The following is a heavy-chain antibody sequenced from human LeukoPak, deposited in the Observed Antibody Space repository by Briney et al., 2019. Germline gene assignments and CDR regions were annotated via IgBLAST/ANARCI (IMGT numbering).Heavy chain of an antibody. J-gene: IGHJ4*02. CDR1: GYTFTSYY. Sequence: ASVKVSCKASGYTFTSYYMHWVRRAPGQGLEWMGIINPSGGSTSYAQKFQGRVTMTRDTSTSTVYMELSSLRSEDTAVYYCARNYDFWSGYYRVGGSLDYWGQGTLVTVSS. CDR3: ARNYDFWSGYYRVGGSLDY. D-gene: IGHD3-3*01. V-gene: IGHV1-46*03. CDR2: INPSGGST.